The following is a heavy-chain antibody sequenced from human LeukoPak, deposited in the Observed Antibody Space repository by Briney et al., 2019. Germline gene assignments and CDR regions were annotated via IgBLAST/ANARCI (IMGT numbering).Heavy chain of an antibody. J-gene: IGHJ4*02. V-gene: IGHV7-4-1*02. CDR1: GYTFSRYA. CDR2: INTNTGDA. CDR3: ARVDRIVAAGY. Sequence: ASVKLSRKTSGYTFSRYAMIWVRQAPGQGLEWLGWINTNTGDARSAQGFTGRFVFSLDTSVSTAYLQISSLKAEDTAVYYCARVDRIVAAGYWGQGTLVTVSS. D-gene: IGHD6-13*01.